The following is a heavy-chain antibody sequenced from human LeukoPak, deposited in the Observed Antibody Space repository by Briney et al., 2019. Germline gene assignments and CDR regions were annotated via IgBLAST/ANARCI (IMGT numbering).Heavy chain of an antibody. V-gene: IGHV4-59*11. CDR2: IYYSGST. Sequence: SETLSLTCTVSGGSISSHYWSWIRQPPGEGLEWIGYIYYSGSTNYNPSLKSRVTISVDTSKNQFSLKLSSVTAADTAVYYCARDRDYYGFGRYFDYWGQGTLVTVSS. CDR3: ARDRDYYGFGRYFDY. CDR1: GGSISSHY. D-gene: IGHD3-10*01. J-gene: IGHJ4*02.